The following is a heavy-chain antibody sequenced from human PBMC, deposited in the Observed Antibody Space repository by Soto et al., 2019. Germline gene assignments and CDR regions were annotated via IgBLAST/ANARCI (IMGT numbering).Heavy chain of an antibody. V-gene: IGHV3-33*01. J-gene: IGHJ4*02. CDR3: AREGPVRNTALDY. D-gene: IGHD5-18*01. Sequence: PGGSLRLSCSASGFTFSIYGMHWVRQVPGKGLEWVAVIWYDGSNKYYADSVKGRFTISRDNSKNTLYLQMNSLRAEDTAVYYCAREGPVRNTALDYWGQGTLVTVSS. CDR1: GFTFSIYG. CDR2: IWYDGSNK.